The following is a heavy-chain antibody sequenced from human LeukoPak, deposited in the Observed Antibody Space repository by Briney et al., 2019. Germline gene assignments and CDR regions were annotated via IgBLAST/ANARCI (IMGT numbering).Heavy chain of an antibody. CDR1: GFTLSNYN. Sequence: GGSLRLSCAASGFTLSNYNMNWVRQAPGEGLVWVSRIRSDGSDTRYAESVKGRFTISRDNAKNTLYLQMNSLRAEDTAVYYCARDWFHAIDYWGQGALVTVSS. D-gene: IGHD2/OR15-2a*01. J-gene: IGHJ4*02. V-gene: IGHV3-74*01. CDR3: ARDWFHAIDY. CDR2: IRSDGSDT.